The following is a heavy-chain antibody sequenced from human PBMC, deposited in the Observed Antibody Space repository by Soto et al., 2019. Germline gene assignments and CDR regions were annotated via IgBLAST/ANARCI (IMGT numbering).Heavy chain of an antibody. V-gene: IGHV6-1*01. CDR3: ARTPSYSIGWPHGPWSVY. J-gene: IGHJ4*02. CDR2: TYYRSKWYN. CDR1: GDSVSSNSAA. D-gene: IGHD6-19*01. Sequence: SQTLSLTCAISGDSVSSNSAAWSWIRQSTSRGLEWLGRTYYRSKWYNDYAVSVKSRIAINPDTSKNQFSLQLNSVTPEDTAVDYCARTPSYSIGWPHGPWSVYWGQGTLVTVSS.